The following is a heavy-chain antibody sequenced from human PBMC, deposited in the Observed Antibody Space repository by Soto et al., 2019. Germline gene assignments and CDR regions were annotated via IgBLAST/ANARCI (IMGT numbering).Heavy chain of an antibody. CDR1: SGSISSNNW. Sequence: QVQLQESGPGLVKPSGTLSLTCAVSSGSISSNNWCRWVRQPPGKGLEWIGEIYHSGTTNYNPSLKSRVTISVDKSKNQFSLNLSSVPAADTAVYYCARVSMTTVTTFEYWGQGTLVSVSS. D-gene: IGHD4-17*01. CDR2: IYHSGTT. J-gene: IGHJ4*02. CDR3: ARVSMTTVTTFEY. V-gene: IGHV4-4*02.